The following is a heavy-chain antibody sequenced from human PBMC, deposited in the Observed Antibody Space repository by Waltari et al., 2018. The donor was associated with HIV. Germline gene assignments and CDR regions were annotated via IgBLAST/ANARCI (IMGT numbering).Heavy chain of an antibody. D-gene: IGHD3-10*01. J-gene: IGHJ6*02. CDR1: GFAFSEHA. V-gene: IGHV3-9*01. CDR2: RSWNSATI. Sequence: EVQLEESGGALVQPGRSLRLSCAASGFAFSEHAIHWVRQVPGKGLEWVSGRSWNSATIGYGDSVKGLFTTSRDNAKNAVYLEMNGLTPEDTALYYCARDARGHYYYYTMDVWGQGTTVIVSS. CDR3: ARDARGHYYYYTMDV.